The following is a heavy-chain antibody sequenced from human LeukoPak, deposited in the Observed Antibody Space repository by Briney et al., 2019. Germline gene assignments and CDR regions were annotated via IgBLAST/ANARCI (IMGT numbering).Heavy chain of an antibody. Sequence: ASVKVSCKASGYTITSYYMHWVRQAPGQGLEWMGIINPSGGSTSYAQKFQGRVTMTRDTSTSTVYMELSSLRSEDTAVYYCARGNSLWELLPRGYFDYWGQGTLVTVSS. J-gene: IGHJ4*02. CDR1: GYTITSYY. V-gene: IGHV1-46*01. CDR2: INPSGGST. D-gene: IGHD1-26*01. CDR3: ARGNSLWELLPRGYFDY.